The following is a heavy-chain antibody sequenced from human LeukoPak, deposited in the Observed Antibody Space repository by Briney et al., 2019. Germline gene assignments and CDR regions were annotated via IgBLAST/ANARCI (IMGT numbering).Heavy chain of an antibody. V-gene: IGHV3-20*01. J-gene: IGHJ4*02. CDR3: ARDRSYYSFDS. CDR1: GFTFDDHG. Sequence: GGSLRLSCAASGFTFDDHGMSWVRQTPGKGLGWVSGINRNGGSTTYADSVKGRFTISRDNAKKSLHLQMNSLRAEDTAFYHCARDRSYYSFDSWGQGTLVTVSS. CDR2: INRNGGST. D-gene: IGHD3-10*01.